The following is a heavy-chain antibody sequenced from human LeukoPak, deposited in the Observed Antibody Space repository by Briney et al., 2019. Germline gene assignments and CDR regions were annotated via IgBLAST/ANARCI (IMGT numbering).Heavy chain of an antibody. CDR2: IYYSGST. CDR3: ARDYYDSSGYYPGAFDI. D-gene: IGHD3-22*01. Sequence: SPSETLSLTCTVSGGSISSYYWSWIRQPPGKGLEWIGYIYYSGSTNHNPSLKSRVTISVDTSKNQFSLKLSSVTAADTAVYYCARDYYDSSGYYPGAFDIWGQGTMVTVSS. V-gene: IGHV4-59*01. CDR1: GGSISSYY. J-gene: IGHJ3*02.